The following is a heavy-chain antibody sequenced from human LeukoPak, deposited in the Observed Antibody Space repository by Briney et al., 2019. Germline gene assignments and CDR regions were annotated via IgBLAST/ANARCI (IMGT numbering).Heavy chain of an antibody. CDR2: ISSYNGNT. V-gene: IGHV1-18*04. CDR3: ARGDYGDY. J-gene: IGHJ4*02. Sequence: ASVKVSCKASGYTFTGYYMHWVRQAPGQGLEWMGWISSYNGNTNYAQKLQGRVTMTTDTSTSSAYMELKSLRSDDTAVYYCARGDYGDYWGQGTLVTVSS. CDR1: GYTFTGYY.